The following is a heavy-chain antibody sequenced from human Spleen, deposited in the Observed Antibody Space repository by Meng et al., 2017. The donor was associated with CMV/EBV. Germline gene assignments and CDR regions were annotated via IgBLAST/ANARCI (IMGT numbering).Heavy chain of an antibody. CDR2: IYYRGRT. Sequence: CSVSRGSISSSDYYWGWIRQPPGKGLEWIGSIYYRGRTYYNPSLKSRVTISVDTTKNQFSLKVNSVTAADTAAYYCVRIKGRNNWFDPWGQGTLVTVSS. CDR3: VRIKGRNNWFDP. CDR1: RGSISSSDYY. J-gene: IGHJ5*02. V-gene: IGHV4-39*07.